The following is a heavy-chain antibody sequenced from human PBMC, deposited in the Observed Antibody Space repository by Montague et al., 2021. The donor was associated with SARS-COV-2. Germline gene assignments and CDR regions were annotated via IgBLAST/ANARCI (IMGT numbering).Heavy chain of an antibody. J-gene: IGHJ6*02. CDR3: ARDWDGYDLDYGMDV. CDR2: ISYDGSNK. D-gene: IGHD5-12*01. Sequence: SLRLSCAASGFTFSSYAMHWVRQAPGKGLEWVAVISYDGSNKYYVDSXKGRFTISRDNSKNTLYLQMNSLRAEDTAVYYCARDWDGYDLDYGMDVWGQGTTVTVSS. V-gene: IGHV3-30*04. CDR1: GFTFSSYA.